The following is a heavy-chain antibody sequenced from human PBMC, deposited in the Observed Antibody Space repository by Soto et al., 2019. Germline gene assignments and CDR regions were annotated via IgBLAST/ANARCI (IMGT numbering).Heavy chain of an antibody. J-gene: IGHJ4*02. V-gene: IGHV4-59*02. CDR2: IYASGSP. CDR1: GGSVSFYH. CDR3: ARGVGSSPPQY. D-gene: IGHD1-26*01. Sequence: SETLSLTCTISGGSVSFYHWIWIRQSTGQGLEWIGYIYASGSPYYNPSLRSRVTISADTSKNQISLKLTSPTAADTAVYYCARGVGSSPPQYWGRGTLVTVSS.